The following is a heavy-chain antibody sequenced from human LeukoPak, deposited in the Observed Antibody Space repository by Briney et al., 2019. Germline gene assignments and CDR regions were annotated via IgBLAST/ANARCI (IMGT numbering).Heavy chain of an antibody. CDR3: ARGHRGPHIVVEGWAFDI. Sequence: SQTLSLTCAVYGGSFSGYYWSWIRQPPGKGLEWIGEINHSGSTNYNPSLKSRLTMSVDKSKNQFSLKMSSVTAADTAVYFCARGHRGPHIVVEGWAFDIWGQGTMVTVSS. D-gene: IGHD2-2*01. CDR2: INHSGST. V-gene: IGHV4-34*01. CDR1: GGSFSGYY. J-gene: IGHJ3*02.